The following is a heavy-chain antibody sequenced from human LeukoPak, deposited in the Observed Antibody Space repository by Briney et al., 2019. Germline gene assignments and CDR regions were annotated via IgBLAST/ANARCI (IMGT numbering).Heavy chain of an antibody. CDR2: INPNSGGT. Sequence: GASVKVSCKASGYTFTGYYMHWVRQAPGQGLEWMGWINPNSGGTNYAQKFQGRVTMTRDTSISTAYMKLSRLRSDDTAVYYCARDPDYDFWSGPFDYWGQGTLVTVSS. D-gene: IGHD3-3*01. J-gene: IGHJ4*02. CDR3: ARDPDYDFWSGPFDY. CDR1: GYTFTGYY. V-gene: IGHV1-2*02.